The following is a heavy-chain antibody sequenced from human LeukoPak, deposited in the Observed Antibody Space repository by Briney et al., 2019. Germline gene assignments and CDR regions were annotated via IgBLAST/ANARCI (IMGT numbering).Heavy chain of an antibody. CDR1: GFTFSSYA. Sequence: GGSLRLSCAASGFTFSSYAMHWVRQAPGKGLEWVAVISYDGSNKYYADSVKGRFTISRDNAKISLYLQMNSLRAEDTAVYYCARGQLAFDSWGQGTLVTVSS. CDR2: ISYDGSNK. CDR3: ARGQLAFDS. D-gene: IGHD5-18*01. J-gene: IGHJ4*02. V-gene: IGHV3-30*04.